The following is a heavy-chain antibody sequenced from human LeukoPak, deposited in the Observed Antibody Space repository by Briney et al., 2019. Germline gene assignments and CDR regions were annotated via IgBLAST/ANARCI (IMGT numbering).Heavy chain of an antibody. D-gene: IGHD3-10*01. J-gene: IGHJ4*02. CDR3: ARDRISFTMVRGVADY. CDR2: IKQDGIEK. Sequence: GGSLRLSCAASGFTLSNHWMIWVRQAPGKGLECVANIKQDGIEKYYLDSVKGRFTISRDNAKNSLYLQMNSLRAEDTAVYYCARDRISFTMVRGVADYWGQGTLVTVSS. V-gene: IGHV3-7*01. CDR1: GFTLSNHW.